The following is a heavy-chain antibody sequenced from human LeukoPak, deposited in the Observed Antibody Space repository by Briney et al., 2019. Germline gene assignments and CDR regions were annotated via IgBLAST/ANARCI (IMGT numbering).Heavy chain of an antibody. CDR1: GGSISGYY. CDR3: ARNTYFDY. V-gene: IGHV4-59*01. Sequence: SETLSLTCTVSGGSISGYYWRWIRQPPGKGLEWIGYIYYSGNTNYNPSLKSRVTVSIDTSKNQFSLKLSSVTSADTAMYYCARNTYFDYWGQGTLVTVSS. J-gene: IGHJ4*02. CDR2: IYYSGNT.